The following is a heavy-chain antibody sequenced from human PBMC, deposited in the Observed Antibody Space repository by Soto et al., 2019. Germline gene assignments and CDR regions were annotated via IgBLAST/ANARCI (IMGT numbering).Heavy chain of an antibody. J-gene: IGHJ4*02. V-gene: IGHV4-34*01. CDR1: GGSFSGYY. CDR2: INHSGST. CDR3: ARGVRITIFGVVALLYYFDY. D-gene: IGHD3-3*01. Sequence: SETLSLTCAVYGGSFSGYYWSWIRQPPGKGLEWIGEINHSGSTNYNPSLKSRVTISVDTSKNQFSLKLSSVTAADTAVYYCARGVRITIFGVVALLYYFDYWGQGTLVTVSS.